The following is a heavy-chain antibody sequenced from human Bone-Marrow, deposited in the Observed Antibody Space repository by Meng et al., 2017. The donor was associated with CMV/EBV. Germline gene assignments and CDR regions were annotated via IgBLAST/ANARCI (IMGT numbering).Heavy chain of an antibody. Sequence: GGSLRLSCAASGFTFSSYDMHWVRQAPGKGLEWVAFIQYDGSYKYYTDSVKGRFTVSRDNSKNSLYLQMNSLKTEDTAVYYCTSEWELPRNYYYYGMDVWGQGTTVTVSS. D-gene: IGHD1-26*01. V-gene: IGHV3-30*02. J-gene: IGHJ6*02. CDR2: IQYDGSYK. CDR3: TSEWELPRNYYYYGMDV. CDR1: GFTFSSYD.